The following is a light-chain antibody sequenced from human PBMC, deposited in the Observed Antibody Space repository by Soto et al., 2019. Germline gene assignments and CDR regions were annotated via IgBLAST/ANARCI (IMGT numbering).Light chain of an antibody. CDR1: STDIGGYNF. CDR3: SSYAGRNNFDV. J-gene: IGLJ1*01. Sequence: QSALTQPPSASGSPGQSVTISCTGTSTDIGGYNFVSWYQQHPGKAPKLIIYEVTKRPSGVPDRSSGSKFGNTASLTISGLQPEDEDEYYSSSYAGRNNFDVFGSGTKVTVL. V-gene: IGLV2-8*01. CDR2: EVT.